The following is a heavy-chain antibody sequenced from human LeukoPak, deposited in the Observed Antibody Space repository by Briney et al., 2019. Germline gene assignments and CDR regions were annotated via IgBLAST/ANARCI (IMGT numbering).Heavy chain of an antibody. CDR1: GGTFTSYY. CDR3: AVEYSSSSTAFDI. Sequence: GASVKVSCKASGGTFTSYYMHWVRQAPGQGLEWMGIINPSGGSTSYAQKFQGRVTMTRDMSTSTVYMELSSLRSEDTAVYYCAVEYSSSSTAFDIWGQGTMVTVSS. J-gene: IGHJ3*02. V-gene: IGHV1-46*01. CDR2: INPSGGST. D-gene: IGHD6-6*01.